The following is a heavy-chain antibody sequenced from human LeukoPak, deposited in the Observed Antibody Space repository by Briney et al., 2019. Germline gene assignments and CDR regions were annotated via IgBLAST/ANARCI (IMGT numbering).Heavy chain of an antibody. Sequence: PSETLSLTCTVSGGSISSGDYYWSWIRQPPGKGLEWIVYIYYSGSTYYNPSLKSRVTISVDTSKNQFSLKLSSVTAADTAVYYCARGIRFLEWFDAFDIWGQGTMVTVSS. CDR2: IYYSGST. J-gene: IGHJ3*02. CDR3: ARGIRFLEWFDAFDI. V-gene: IGHV4-30-4*01. D-gene: IGHD3-3*01. CDR1: GGSISSGDYY.